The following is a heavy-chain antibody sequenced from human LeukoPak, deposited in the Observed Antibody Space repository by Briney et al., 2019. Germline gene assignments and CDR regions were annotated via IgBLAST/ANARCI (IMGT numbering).Heavy chain of an antibody. CDR1: GGSISSYY. Sequence: SSETLSLTCTVSGGSISSYYWSWIRQPPAPGLEWIGYIYYSGSTNYNPSLKSRVTISVDTSKNQFSLKLSSVTAADTAEYYCAREPYGSGTFDYWGQGTLVTVSA. CDR2: IYYSGST. V-gene: IGHV4-59*01. CDR3: AREPYGSGTFDY. D-gene: IGHD3-10*01. J-gene: IGHJ4*02.